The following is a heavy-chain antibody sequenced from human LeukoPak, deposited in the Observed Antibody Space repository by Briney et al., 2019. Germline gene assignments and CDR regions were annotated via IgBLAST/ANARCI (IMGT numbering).Heavy chain of an antibody. Sequence: SETLSLTCTVSGGSISSSSYHWGWIRQPPGKGLEWIGSIYYSGSTYYNPSLKSRVTISVDTSKNQFSLKLSSVTAADTAVYYCARPFRTGYSYAAGAFDIWGQGTMVTVSS. D-gene: IGHD5-18*01. J-gene: IGHJ3*02. CDR2: IYYSGST. V-gene: IGHV4-39*01. CDR3: ARPFRTGYSYAAGAFDI. CDR1: GGSISSSSYH.